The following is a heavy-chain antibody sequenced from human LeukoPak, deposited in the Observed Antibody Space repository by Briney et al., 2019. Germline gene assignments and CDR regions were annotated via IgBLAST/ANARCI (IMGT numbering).Heavy chain of an antibody. J-gene: IGHJ5*02. CDR2: IYYSGST. D-gene: IGHD3-16*02. Sequence: PSETLSPTCSVSNGSIGSTVYYWAWIRQPPGKGLEWIGSIYYSGSTYYNPSLKSRLTISVDTSKNQFSLKLSSVTAADTAVYYCARDLGKREQLSHNSWFDPWGQGTLVTVSS. CDR1: NGSIGSTVYY. CDR3: ARDLGKREQLSHNSWFDP. V-gene: IGHV4-39*07.